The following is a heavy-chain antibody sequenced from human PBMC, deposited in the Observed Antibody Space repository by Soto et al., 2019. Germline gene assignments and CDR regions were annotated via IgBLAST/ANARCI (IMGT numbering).Heavy chain of an antibody. V-gene: IGHV1-69*12. CDR2: IIPIFGTA. D-gene: IGHD3-16*02. CDR1: GGTFSSYA. Sequence: QVQLVQSGAEVKKPGSSVKVSCKASGGTFSSYAISWVRQAPGQGLEWMGGIIPIFGTANYAQKFQGRVTITADEATSTAYMERSSRRSEDTAVYYWARRMITFGGVIVMENWFDPWGQGTLVTVSS. CDR3: ARRMITFGGVIVMENWFDP. J-gene: IGHJ5*02.